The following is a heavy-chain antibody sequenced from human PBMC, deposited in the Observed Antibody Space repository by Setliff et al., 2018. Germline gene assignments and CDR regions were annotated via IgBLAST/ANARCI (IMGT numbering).Heavy chain of an antibody. CDR3: AREGVDTRSSTDYRYYMDV. D-gene: IGHD5-18*01. CDR1: GGTFSSYG. CDR2: TIPIFGST. V-gene: IGHV1-69*05. J-gene: IGHJ6*03. Sequence: GASVKVSCKASGGTFSSYGISWVRQAPGQGLEWMGGTIPIFGSTNYAQKFQDRVTIITDESTSTAYMELSSPRTEDTAVYYCAREGVDTRSSTDYRYYMDVWGKGTTVTVSS.